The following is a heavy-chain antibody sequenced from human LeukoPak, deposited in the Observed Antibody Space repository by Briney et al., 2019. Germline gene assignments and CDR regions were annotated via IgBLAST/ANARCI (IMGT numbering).Heavy chain of an antibody. CDR2: INTNTGNP. CDR1: GYTFTGHY. CDR3: ARGTVAATDY. V-gene: IGHV7-4-1*02. J-gene: IGHJ4*02. D-gene: IGHD6-19*01. Sequence: EASVKVSCKASGYTFTGHYIHWVRQAPGQGLEWMGWINTNTGNPTYARGFTGRFVFSLDTSVSTAYLQISSLKAEDTAVYYCARGTVAATDYWGQGTLVTVSS.